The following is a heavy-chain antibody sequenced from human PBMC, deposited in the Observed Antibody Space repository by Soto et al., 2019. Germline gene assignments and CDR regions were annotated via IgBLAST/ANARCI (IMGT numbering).Heavy chain of an antibody. CDR1: GYNFVNFG. J-gene: IGHJ1*01. CDR2: VSPKSGNT. Sequence: QIQLVQSGAEVKKPGASVKVSCKASGYNFVNFGVSWVRQAPGQGLEWMRWVSPKSGNTDYSRKVQGRVIMTTDTSTTTAYMELRGLRSDDTAVYYCARGRTVSSIGPLLVWGQGTLVRVSS. V-gene: IGHV1-18*01. D-gene: IGHD1-1*01. CDR3: ARGRTVSSIGPLLV.